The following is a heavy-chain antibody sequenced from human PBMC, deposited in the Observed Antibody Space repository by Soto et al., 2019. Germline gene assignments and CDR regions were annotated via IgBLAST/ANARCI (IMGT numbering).Heavy chain of an antibody. CDR1: RGSISSGGYS. J-gene: IGHJ4*02. Sequence: SETLSLTCAVSRGSISSGGYSWSWIRQPPGNGLEWIGYIYHSGSTYYNPSLKSRVTISVDRSKNQCSLKLSSVTAADTAVYYCARGSITGTTVWGDFDYWGQGTLVTVAS. CDR2: IYHSGST. CDR3: ARGSITGTTVWGDFDY. D-gene: IGHD1-20*01. V-gene: IGHV4-30-2*01.